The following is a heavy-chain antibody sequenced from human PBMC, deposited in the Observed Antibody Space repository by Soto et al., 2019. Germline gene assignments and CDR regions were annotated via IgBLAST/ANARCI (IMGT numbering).Heavy chain of an antibody. CDR1: GFTFSSYA. D-gene: IGHD6-19*01. J-gene: IGHJ4*02. V-gene: IGHV3-30-3*01. Sequence: GGSLRLSCAASGFTFSSYAMHWVRQAPGKGLEWVAVISYDGSNKYYADSVKGRFTISRDNSKNTLYLQMNSLRAEDTAVYYCARGWPIAVAGPSDYWGQGTLVTVS. CDR3: ARGWPIAVAGPSDY. CDR2: ISYDGSNK.